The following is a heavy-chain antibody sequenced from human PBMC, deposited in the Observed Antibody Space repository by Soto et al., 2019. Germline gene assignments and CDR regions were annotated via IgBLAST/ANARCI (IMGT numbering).Heavy chain of an antibody. V-gene: IGHV4-34*01. J-gene: IGHJ5*02. CDR2: INHSGST. CDR1: GGSFSGYY. D-gene: IGHD3-10*01. CDR3: ARGSSLYYYGSGGNCFDP. Sequence: QVQLQQWGAGLLKPSETLSLTCAVYGGSFSGYYWSWIRQPPGKGLGWIGEINHSGSTNYNPSLNRRVTISVDTARNHFSQRLTSRTAADTAVYYCARGSSLYYYGSGGNCFDPWGEGTLVTVSS.